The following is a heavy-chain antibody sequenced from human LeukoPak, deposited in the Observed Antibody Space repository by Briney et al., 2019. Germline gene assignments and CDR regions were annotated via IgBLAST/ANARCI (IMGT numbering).Heavy chain of an antibody. J-gene: IGHJ4*01. D-gene: IGHD3-9*01. V-gene: IGHV4-59*08. CDR1: RGSISSFY. CDR2: MFYSDPP. CDR3: ARGALDYYLDY. Sequence: SETLSLTCTVSRGSISSFYWSWIRQPPGKGLEGMGYMFYSDPPNYNHSLNSRVTISVDTSKHQFSLRLSSVTAADTAVYYCARGALDYYLDYWGHGTLVTVSS.